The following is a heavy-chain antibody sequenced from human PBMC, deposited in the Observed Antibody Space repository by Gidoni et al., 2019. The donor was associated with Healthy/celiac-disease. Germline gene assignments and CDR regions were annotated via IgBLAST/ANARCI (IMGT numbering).Heavy chain of an antibody. D-gene: IGHD1-26*01. Sequence: QVQLVESGGGVVQPGRSLRLSCAAPGFTFSSYAMHWVRQAPGKGLEWVAVISYDGSNKYYADSVKGRFTISRDNSKNTLYLQMNSLRAEDTAVYYCASTSGSYYLAYHWGQGTLVTVSS. CDR3: ASTSGSYYLAYH. J-gene: IGHJ4*02. CDR2: ISYDGSNK. CDR1: GFTFSSYA. V-gene: IGHV3-30-3*01.